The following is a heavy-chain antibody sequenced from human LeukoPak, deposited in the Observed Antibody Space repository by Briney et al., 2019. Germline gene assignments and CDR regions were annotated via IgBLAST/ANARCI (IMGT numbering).Heavy chain of an antibody. Sequence: GASVKVSCKASGGTFSSYAISWVRQAPGQGLEWMGWISAYNGNTNYAQKLQGRVTMTTDTSTSTAYMELGSLRSDDTAVYYCARFERWTGTVYLDYWGQGTLVTVSS. D-gene: IGHD3/OR15-3a*01. J-gene: IGHJ4*02. V-gene: IGHV1-18*01. CDR3: ARFERWTGTVYLDY. CDR2: ISAYNGNT. CDR1: GGTFSSYA.